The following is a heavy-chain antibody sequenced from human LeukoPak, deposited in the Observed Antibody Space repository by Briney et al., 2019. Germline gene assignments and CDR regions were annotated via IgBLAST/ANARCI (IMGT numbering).Heavy chain of an antibody. CDR2: ISYDGSNK. Sequence: GRSLRLSCAASGFTFSSYGMHWVRQAPGKGLEWVAVISYDGSNKYYADSVKGRFTISRDNSKNTLYLQMNSLRAEDTAVYYCAKAGYDLTADYWGQGTLVTVSS. D-gene: IGHD3-3*01. V-gene: IGHV3-30*18. J-gene: IGHJ4*02. CDR3: AKAGYDLTADY. CDR1: GFTFSSYG.